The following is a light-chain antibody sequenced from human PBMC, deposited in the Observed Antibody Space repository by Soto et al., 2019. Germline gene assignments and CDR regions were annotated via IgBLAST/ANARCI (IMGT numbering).Light chain of an antibody. CDR3: QQYNNWPAT. CDR1: QSVSSN. V-gene: IGKV3-15*01. Sequence: EIVMTQSPATLSVSPGERATLSCRASQSVSSNLAWYQQKPGQPPRLLIYGASTRATGIPARFSGSGSGTEFTLTISSLQSEDFAVYYCQQYNNWPATFGQGTRWRL. CDR2: GAS. J-gene: IGKJ5*01.